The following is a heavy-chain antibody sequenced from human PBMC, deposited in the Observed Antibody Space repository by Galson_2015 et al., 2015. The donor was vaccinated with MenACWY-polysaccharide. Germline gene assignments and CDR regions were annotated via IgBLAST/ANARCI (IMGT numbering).Heavy chain of an antibody. D-gene: IGHD2-21*02. V-gene: IGHV2-70*13. J-gene: IGHJ3*02. Sequence: PALVKPTQPLTLTCTFSGFSLSARGMCITWIRQPPGKALEWLALIAWFDGKYYGTSLKSRLTISKDTSKNQVVLTMTNMDPVATATYYCARSYPCGGDPGEACDIWGQGTMVTVSS. CDR3: ARSYPCGGDPGEACDI. CDR1: GFSLSARGMC. CDR2: IAWFDGK.